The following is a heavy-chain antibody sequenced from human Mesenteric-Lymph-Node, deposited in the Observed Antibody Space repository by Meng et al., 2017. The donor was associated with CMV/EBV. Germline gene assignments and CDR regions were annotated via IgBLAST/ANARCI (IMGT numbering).Heavy chain of an antibody. CDR3: ARPGALGYCSSTSCLDY. CDR1: GFTFSIYG. Sequence: GESLKISCAASGFTFSIYGMHWVRQAPGKGLAWVAFIRYDGTNKYYADSMKGRFTISRDNSKNTLYLQMNSLRAEDTAVYYCARPGALGYCSSTSCLDYWGQGTLVTVSS. V-gene: IGHV3-30*02. CDR2: IRYDGTNK. J-gene: IGHJ4*02. D-gene: IGHD2-2*01.